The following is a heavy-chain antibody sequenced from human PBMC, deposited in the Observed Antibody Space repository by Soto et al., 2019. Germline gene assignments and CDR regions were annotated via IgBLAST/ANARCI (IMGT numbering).Heavy chain of an antibody. V-gene: IGHV1-69*01. CDR3: ARGVVGAAADNYYFDY. D-gene: IGHD6-13*01. CDR1: GGTFSSYA. J-gene: IGHJ4*02. Sequence: QVQLVQSGAEVKKPGSSVKVSCKASGGTFSSYAISWVRQAPGQGLEWMGGIIPIFGTADYAQKFQGRVTITADESTSTAYMELSSLRSEDTAVYYCARGVVGAAADNYYFDYWGQGTLVTVSS. CDR2: IIPIFGTA.